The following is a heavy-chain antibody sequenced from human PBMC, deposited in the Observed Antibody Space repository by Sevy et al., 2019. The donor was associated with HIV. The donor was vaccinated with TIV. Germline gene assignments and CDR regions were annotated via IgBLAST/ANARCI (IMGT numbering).Heavy chain of an antibody. CDR3: ARVRDFYGRLASTFDF. V-gene: IGHV3-30*02. CDR2: VCYDGSNK. CDR1: GFPFSNYG. J-gene: IGHJ3*01. D-gene: IGHD3-10*01. Sequence: GGSLRLSCAASGFPFSNYGIHWVRRAPGKGLEWVAFVCYDGSNKDYADSVKGRFTISRDNSKNTLSLQMNSLRVDDTAVYYCARVRDFYGRLASTFDFWGQGTMVTVSS.